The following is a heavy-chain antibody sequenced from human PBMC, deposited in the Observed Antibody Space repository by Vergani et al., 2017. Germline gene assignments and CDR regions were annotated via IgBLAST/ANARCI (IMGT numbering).Heavy chain of an antibody. CDR2: INPNSGGT. D-gene: IGHD5-24*01. J-gene: IGHJ4*02. CDR1: GYTFTGYY. Sequence: QVQLVQSGAEVKKPGASVKVSCKASGYTFTGYYMHWVRQAPGQGLEWMGWINPNSGGTTYAQKFQGRVTMTRDTSISTAYMELSRLRSDDTAVYYCAKVEMATAGFDYWGQGTLVTVSS. CDR3: AKVEMATAGFDY. V-gene: IGHV1-2*02.